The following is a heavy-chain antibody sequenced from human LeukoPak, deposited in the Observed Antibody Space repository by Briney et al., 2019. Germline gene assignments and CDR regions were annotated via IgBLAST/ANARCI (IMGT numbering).Heavy chain of an antibody. V-gene: IGHV3-23*01. Sequence: PGGSLRLSCAASGFIFSTYSMSWVRQAPGKGLEWVSTISNSGSYSYYADSVKDRFTISRDNSKNTLYLQMNSLRAEDTAVYYCAKDLRYSAEAMGGGQGTLVTVSS. CDR2: ISNSGSYS. CDR3: AKDLRYSAEAMG. CDR1: GFIFSTYS. J-gene: IGHJ4*02. D-gene: IGHD3-16*02.